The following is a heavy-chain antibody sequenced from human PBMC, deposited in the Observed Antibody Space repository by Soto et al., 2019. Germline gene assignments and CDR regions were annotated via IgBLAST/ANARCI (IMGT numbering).Heavy chain of an antibody. Sequence: QVQLVQSGAEVKKPGSSVKVSCKASGGTFGSYAISWVRQAPGQGLEWMGGIIPIPGTANYAQKFQGRVTIAADESTSTAYMELSSLRSEDPAVYYCARSQGSSTSLAIYYYYYYGMDVWGQGTTVTVSS. CDR2: IIPIPGTA. CDR3: ARSQGSSTSLAIYYYYYYGMDV. J-gene: IGHJ6*02. CDR1: GGTFGSYA. D-gene: IGHD2-2*01. V-gene: IGHV1-69*01.